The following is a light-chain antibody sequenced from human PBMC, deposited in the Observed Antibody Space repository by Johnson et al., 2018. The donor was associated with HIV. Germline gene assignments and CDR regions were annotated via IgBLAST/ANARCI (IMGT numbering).Light chain of an antibody. V-gene: IGLV1-51*01. CDR3: GTWDSSLGAYG. CDR1: SSNIGNNY. Sequence: QSVLTQPPSVSAAPGQKVTISCSGSSSNIGNNYVSWYQQLPGTAPKLLIYYNNKRPSGIPDRFSGSKSGTSATLGITGLQTGDEADYYCGTWDSSLGAYGFGTGTKGTVL. J-gene: IGLJ1*01. CDR2: YNN.